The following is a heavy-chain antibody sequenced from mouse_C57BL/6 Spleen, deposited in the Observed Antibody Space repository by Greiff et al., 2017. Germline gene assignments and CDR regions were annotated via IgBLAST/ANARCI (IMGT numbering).Heavy chain of an antibody. CDR3: ARPLDGYYFDY. J-gene: IGHJ2*01. CDR2: ISSGGSYT. D-gene: IGHD2-3*01. CDR1: GFTFSSYG. Sequence: EVTVVESGGDLVKPGGSLKLSCAASGFTFSSYGMSWVRQTPDKRLEWVATISSGGSYTYYPDSVKGRFTISRDNAKNTLYLQMSSLKSEDTAMYYCARPLDGYYFDYWGQGTTLTVSS. V-gene: IGHV5-6*01.